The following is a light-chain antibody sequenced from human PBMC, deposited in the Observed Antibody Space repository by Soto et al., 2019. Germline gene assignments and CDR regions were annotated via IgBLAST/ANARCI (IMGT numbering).Light chain of an antibody. V-gene: IGKV3D-15*01. CDR1: QRVSSY. CDR2: DAS. J-gene: IGKJ1*01. Sequence: EIVMTQSPATLSVSPGERATLSCMASQRVSSYLAWYQQKPGQAPRLLIYDASGGATGIPARFSGSGSGTDFTLTISRLKSEDFAVYYCQQYDKWPKWTCGQGNKVAIK. CDR3: QQYDKWPKWT.